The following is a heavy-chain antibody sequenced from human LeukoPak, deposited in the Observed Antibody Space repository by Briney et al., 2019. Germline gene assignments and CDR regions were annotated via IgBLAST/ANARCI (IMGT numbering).Heavy chain of an antibody. D-gene: IGHD6-13*01. CDR3: ARDRHSSSWYDFGY. Sequence: GGSLRLSCAASGFTFSSYGVHWVRQAPGKGLEWVAVIWYDGSNKYYADSVKGRFTISRDNSKNTLYLQMNSLRAGDTAVYYCARDRHSSSWYDFGYWGQGTLVTVSS. J-gene: IGHJ4*02. V-gene: IGHV3-33*01. CDR1: GFTFSSYG. CDR2: IWYDGSNK.